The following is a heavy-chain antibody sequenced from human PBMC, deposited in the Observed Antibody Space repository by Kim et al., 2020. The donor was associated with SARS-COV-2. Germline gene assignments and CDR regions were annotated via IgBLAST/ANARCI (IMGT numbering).Heavy chain of an antibody. J-gene: IGHJ5*02. D-gene: IGHD3-22*01. V-gene: IGHV4-31*03. CDR3: ARDRDSSGTGWFDP. CDR1: GGSISSGGYY. Sequence: SETLSLTCTVSGGSISSGGYYWSWIRQHPGKGLEWIGYIYYSGSTYYNPSLKSRVTISVDTSKNQFSLKLSSVTAADTAVYYCARDRDSSGTGWFDPWGQGTLVTVSS. CDR2: IYYSGST.